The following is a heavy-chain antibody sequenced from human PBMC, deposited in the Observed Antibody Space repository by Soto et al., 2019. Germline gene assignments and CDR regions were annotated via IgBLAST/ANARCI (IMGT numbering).Heavy chain of an antibody. J-gene: IGHJ6*02. V-gene: IGHV1-69*01. CDR3: ARGDYDILPGLMNYYYYGMDV. CDR1: GGTFSSYA. CDR2: IIPIFGTA. Sequence: QVQLVQSGAEVKKPGSSVKVSCKASGGTFSSYAISWVRQAPGQGLEWMGGIIPIFGTANYAQKFQGRVTITADESTSTAYMGLSSLRSEDTAVYYCARGDYDILPGLMNYYYYGMDVWGQGTTVTVSS. D-gene: IGHD3-9*01.